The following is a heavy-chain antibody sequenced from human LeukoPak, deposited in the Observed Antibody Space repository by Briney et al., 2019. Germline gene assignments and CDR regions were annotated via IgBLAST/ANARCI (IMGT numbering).Heavy chain of an antibody. CDR1: GITFSNYY. D-gene: IGHD3-16*01. V-gene: IGHV3-74*01. CDR2: IIQDGSVT. J-gene: IGHJ4*02. Sequence: GGSLRLSCVTSGITFSNYYMHWVRQVPGEGLVWVSHIIQDGSVTSYADSMKGRFTISRDNAKNTVYLQLNNLRAEDTAVYYCATDDYRGLGYWGQGTLVTVSS. CDR3: ATDDYRGLGY.